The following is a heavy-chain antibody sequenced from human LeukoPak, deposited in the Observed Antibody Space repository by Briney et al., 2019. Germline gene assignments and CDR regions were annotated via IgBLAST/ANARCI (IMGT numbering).Heavy chain of an antibody. J-gene: IGHJ4*02. CDR3: TSLYYYDSSGYY. CDR2: IYYSGST. V-gene: IGHV4-59*06. Sequence: SETLSLTCTVSGGSISSYYWSWIRQHPGKGLEWIGYIYYSGSTYYNPSLKSRVTISVDTSKNQFSLKLSSVTAADTAVYYCTSLYYYDSSGYYWGQGTLVTVSS. D-gene: IGHD3-22*01. CDR1: GGSISSYY.